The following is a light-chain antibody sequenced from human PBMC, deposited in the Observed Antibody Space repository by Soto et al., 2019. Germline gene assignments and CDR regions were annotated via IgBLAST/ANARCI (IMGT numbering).Light chain of an antibody. V-gene: IGKV3-20*01. CDR3: QQYGSSPENT. J-gene: IGKJ2*01. CDR1: QSISTY. Sequence: EIVLTQSPATLSLSPGERATLSCRASQSISTYLAWYQQKPGQAPRLLIYGASSRATGIPDRFSGSGSGTDFTLTISRLEPEDFAVYYCQQYGSSPENTFGQGTKLEIK. CDR2: GAS.